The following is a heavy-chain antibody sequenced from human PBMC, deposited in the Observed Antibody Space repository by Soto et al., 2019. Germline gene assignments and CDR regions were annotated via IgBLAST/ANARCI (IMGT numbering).Heavy chain of an antibody. D-gene: IGHD5-18*01. CDR3: ARIRGYSYGYYY. J-gene: IGHJ4*02. V-gene: IGHV3-48*01. CDR1: GFTFSSYS. CDR2: ISSSSTI. Sequence: PGGSLRLSCAASGFTFSSYSMNWVRQAPGKGLEWVSYISSSSTIYYADSVKGRFTISRDNAKNTLYLQMNSLRAEDTAVYYCARIRGYSYGYYYWGQGTLVTVSS.